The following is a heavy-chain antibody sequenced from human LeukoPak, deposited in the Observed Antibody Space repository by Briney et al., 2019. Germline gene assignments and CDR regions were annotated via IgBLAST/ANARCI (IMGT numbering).Heavy chain of an antibody. V-gene: IGHV3-30*02. J-gene: IGHJ6*03. Sequence: GGSLRLSCAASEFTFSRYGMHWVRQAPGKGLEWVAFIRYDGSNKYYADSVKGRFTVSRDNAKNSLYLQMNSLRAEDTAVYYCARVLYYYMDVWGKGTTVTISS. CDR1: EFTFSRYG. CDR3: ARVLYYYMDV. CDR2: IRYDGSNK.